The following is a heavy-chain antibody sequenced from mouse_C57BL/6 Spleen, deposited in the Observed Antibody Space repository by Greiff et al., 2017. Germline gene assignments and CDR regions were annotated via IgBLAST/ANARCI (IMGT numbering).Heavy chain of an antibody. J-gene: IGHJ2*01. CDR1: GYAFTNYL. CDR3: ARNDGSENVDD. CDR2: INPGSGGT. Sequence: VQLQQSGAELVRPGTSVKVSCKASGYAFTNYLIEWVKQRPGQGLEWIGVINPGSGGTNYNEKFKGKATLTADKSSSTAYMQLSSLTSEDSAVYVCARNDGSENVDDWGQGTTLTVSS. V-gene: IGHV1-54*01. D-gene: IGHD1-1*01.